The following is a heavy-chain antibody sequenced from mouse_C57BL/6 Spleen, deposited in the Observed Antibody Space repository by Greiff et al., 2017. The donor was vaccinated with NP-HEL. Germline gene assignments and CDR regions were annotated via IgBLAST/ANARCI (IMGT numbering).Heavy chain of an antibody. CDR2: INPNNGGT. CDR1: GYTLTDYY. J-gene: IGHJ2*01. D-gene: IGHD1-1*01. CDR3: ARGGGSSYYCDY. Sequence: EVQLQQSGPELVKPGASVKISCKASGYTLTDYYMNWVKQSHGQSLEWIGDINPNNGGTSYNQKFKGKATLTVDKSSSPAYMELRSLTSEDSAVYYWARGGGSSYYCDYWGQGTTLTVSS. V-gene: IGHV1-26*01.